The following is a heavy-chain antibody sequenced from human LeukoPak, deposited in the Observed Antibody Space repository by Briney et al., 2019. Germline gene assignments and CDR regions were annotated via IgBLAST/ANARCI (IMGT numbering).Heavy chain of an antibody. CDR3: AKSGPVWDSFDY. D-gene: IGHD1-14*01. CDR2: ISYDGSNK. CDR1: GFTFSSYG. V-gene: IGHV3-30*18. Sequence: PGRSLRLSCAASGFTFSSYGMHWVRQAPGKGLEWVAVISYDGSNKYYADSVKGRFTISRDNSKNTLYLQMNSLRAEDTAVYYCAKSGPVWDSFDYWGQGTLVTVSS. J-gene: IGHJ4*02.